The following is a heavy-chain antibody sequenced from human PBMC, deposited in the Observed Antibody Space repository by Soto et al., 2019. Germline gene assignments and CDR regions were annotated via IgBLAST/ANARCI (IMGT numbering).Heavy chain of an antibody. V-gene: IGHV1-18*01. J-gene: IGHJ5*02. CDR2: IIAIFGNT. CDR1: GGTYSSYT. D-gene: IGHD6-19*01. CDR3: ARVKGSGWLNWFDP. Sequence: ASVKVSCKASGGTYSSYTFSWVRQAPGQGLQWMGGIIAIFGNTNYAQKLQGRVTMTTDTSTSTAYMELRSLRSDDTAVYYCARVKGSGWLNWFDPWGQGTPVTVSS.